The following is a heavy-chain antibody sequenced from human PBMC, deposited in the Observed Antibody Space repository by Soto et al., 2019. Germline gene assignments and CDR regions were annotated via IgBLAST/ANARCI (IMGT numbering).Heavy chain of an antibody. Sequence: ASVKVSCKASGYTFTVYYMHWVRQAPGQGLEWMGWINPNSGGTNYAQKFQGWVTMTRDTSKNQFSLKLSSVTAADTAVYYCARGTWFGGKPSDYWGQGTLVTVSS. D-gene: IGHD3-10*01. V-gene: IGHV1-2*04. CDR3: ARGTWFGGKPSDY. CDR1: GYTFTVYY. CDR2: INPNSGGT. J-gene: IGHJ4*02.